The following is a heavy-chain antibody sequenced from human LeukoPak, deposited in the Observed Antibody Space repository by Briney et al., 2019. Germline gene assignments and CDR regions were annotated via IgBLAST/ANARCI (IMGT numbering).Heavy chain of an antibody. D-gene: IGHD1-26*01. J-gene: IGHJ4*02. Sequence: GGSLRLSCAASGFTFSSYAMHWVRQAPGKGLEWVAVISYDGSNKYYADSVKGRFTISRDNSKDTLYLQMNSLRAEDTAVYYCARAPRWELGVPDYWGQGTLVTVSS. CDR1: GFTFSSYA. CDR3: ARAPRWELGVPDY. V-gene: IGHV3-30-3*01. CDR2: ISYDGSNK.